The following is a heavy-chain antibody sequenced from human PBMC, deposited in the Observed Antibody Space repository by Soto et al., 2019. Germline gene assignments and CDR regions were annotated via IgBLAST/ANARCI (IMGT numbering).Heavy chain of an antibody. J-gene: IGHJ6*02. CDR1: GFTFSDYY. Sequence: GQSLRLSCAASGFTFSDYYMSWIHQAPGKGLEWVSYISSSSSYTNYADSVKGRFTISRDNAKNSLYLQMNSLRAEDTAVYYCARRLADYYYGMDVRGPGTSVTVSS. D-gene: IGHD5-12*01. CDR2: ISSSSSYT. CDR3: ARRLADYYYGMDV. V-gene: IGHV3-11*06.